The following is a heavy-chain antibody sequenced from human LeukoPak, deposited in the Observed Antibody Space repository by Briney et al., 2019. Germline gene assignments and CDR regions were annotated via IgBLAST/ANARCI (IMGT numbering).Heavy chain of an antibody. J-gene: IGHJ6*02. CDR2: IRSKAYGGTT. CDR3: TRDRDGSYSRYYYGMDV. CDR1: GFTFGDYA. Sequence: GGSLRLSCTASGFTFGDYAMSWFRQAPGKGLEWVGFIRSKAYGGTTEYAASVKGRFTISRDDSKSIAYLQMNSLKTEDTAVYYCTRDRDGSYSRYYYGMDVWGQGTTVTVSS. D-gene: IGHD1-26*01. V-gene: IGHV3-49*03.